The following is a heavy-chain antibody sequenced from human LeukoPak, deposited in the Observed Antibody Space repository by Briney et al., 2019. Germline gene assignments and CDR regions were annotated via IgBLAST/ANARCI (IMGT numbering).Heavy chain of an antibody. D-gene: IGHD2-2*01. CDR2: ISAYNGNT. Sequence: ASVKVSCKASGYTFTSYGISWVRQAPGQGLEWMGWISAYNGNTNYAQKLQGRVTITTDTSTSTAYMELRSLRSDDTAVYYCARSVVDDIVVVPAAIWGQGTLVTVSS. V-gene: IGHV1-18*01. CDR3: ARSVVDDIVVVPAAI. J-gene: IGHJ4*02. CDR1: GYTFTSYG.